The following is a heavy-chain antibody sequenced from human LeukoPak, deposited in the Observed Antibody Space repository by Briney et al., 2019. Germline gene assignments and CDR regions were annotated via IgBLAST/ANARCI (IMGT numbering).Heavy chain of an antibody. Sequence: GGSLRLSCAASGFTFSSYAMHWVRQAPGKGLEYVSTISSNGGSTYYANSVKGRFTISRDNAKNSLYLQMNSLRAEDTAVYYCAELGITMIGGVWGKGTTVTISS. V-gene: IGHV3-64*01. CDR1: GFTFSSYA. D-gene: IGHD3-10*02. CDR3: AELGITMIGGV. J-gene: IGHJ6*04. CDR2: ISSNGGST.